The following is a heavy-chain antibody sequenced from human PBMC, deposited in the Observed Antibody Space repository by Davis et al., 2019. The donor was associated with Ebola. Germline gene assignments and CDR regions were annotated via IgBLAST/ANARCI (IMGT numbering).Heavy chain of an antibody. CDR2: IKQDGSEK. Sequence: GESLKISCAASGFTFSSYWMSWVRHAPGKGLEWVANIKQDGSEKYYVDSVKGRFTISRDSAKNSLYLQMNSLRAEDTAVYYCASHSGRAPPLDWGQGTLVTVSS. J-gene: IGHJ4*02. CDR3: ASHSGRAPPLD. V-gene: IGHV3-7*01. D-gene: IGHD6-19*01. CDR1: GFTFSSYW.